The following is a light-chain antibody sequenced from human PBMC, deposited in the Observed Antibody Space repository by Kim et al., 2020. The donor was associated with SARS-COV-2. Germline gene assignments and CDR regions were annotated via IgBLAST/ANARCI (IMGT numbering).Light chain of an antibody. CDR2: EVS. CDR1: QSISDW. V-gene: IGKV1-5*01. Sequence: SASVGARVPITCRASQSISDWFAWYQQKPGKAPKLLIYEVSILEKGVPSRFSGSGSETDFTLTISSLQPEDSAIYYCQQYNSYPYIFGQGTKLEI. J-gene: IGKJ2*01. CDR3: QQYNSYPYI.